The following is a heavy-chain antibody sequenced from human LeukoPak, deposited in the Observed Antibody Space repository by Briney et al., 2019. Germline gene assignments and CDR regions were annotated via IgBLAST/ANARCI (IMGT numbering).Heavy chain of an antibody. J-gene: IGHJ6*03. Sequence: SETLSLTCSVSGGSISSYYWSWIRQPPGKGLEWIGEINHSGSTNYNPSLKSRVTISVDASKNQFSLKLSSVTAADTAVYYCARGAVGAVAGTNYYYYYYMDVWGKGTTVTVSS. CDR2: INHSGST. V-gene: IGHV4-34*01. CDR1: GGSISSYY. CDR3: ARGAVGAVAGTNYYYYYYMDV. D-gene: IGHD6-19*01.